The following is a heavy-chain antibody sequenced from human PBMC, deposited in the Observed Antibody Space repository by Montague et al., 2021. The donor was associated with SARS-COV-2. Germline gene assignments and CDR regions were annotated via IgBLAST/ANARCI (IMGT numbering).Heavy chain of an antibody. D-gene: IGHD2-21*02. CDR1: GGSISTYY. Sequence: SETLSLTCTVSGGSISTYYWSWIRQPPGKGLEWIGYIYYSGSTNYNPSLKSRVTISVDTSKNQFSLKLSSVTAAGTAVYYCARHGPFVVVTAIHDTFDIWSQGTMVTVSS. CDR3: ARHGPFVVVTAIHDTFDI. V-gene: IGHV4-59*08. J-gene: IGHJ3*02. CDR2: IYYSGST.